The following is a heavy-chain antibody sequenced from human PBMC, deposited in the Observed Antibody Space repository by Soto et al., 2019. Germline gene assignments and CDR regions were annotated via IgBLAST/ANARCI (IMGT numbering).Heavy chain of an antibody. CDR2: ISANGASI. CDR1: GFTFRDHA. V-gene: IGHV3-23*01. Sequence: GGSLRLSCVGSGFTFRDHAMRWVRQAPGRGLEWVSAISANGASIQHADSVKGRFSVSRDNAKNTVYPQMDNLRTEDSAVYYCAKDRYYDTPGWSDPWGQGSRVTVSS. D-gene: IGHD3-22*01. J-gene: IGHJ5*02. CDR3: AKDRYYDTPGWSDP.